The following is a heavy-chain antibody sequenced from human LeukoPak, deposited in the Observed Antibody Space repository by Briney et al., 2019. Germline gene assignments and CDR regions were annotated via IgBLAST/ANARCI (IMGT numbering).Heavy chain of an antibody. CDR2: NIPIFGTA. D-gene: IGHD3-10*01. J-gene: IGHJ3*02. CDR1: GGTFSSYA. Sequence: SVKVSCKASGGTFSSYAISWVRQAPGQGLEWMGGNIPIFGTANYAQKFQGRVTITADESTSTAYMELSSLRSEDTAVYYCARVEGGLLWFGEGTAFDIWGQGTMVTVSS. CDR3: ARVEGGLLWFGEGTAFDI. V-gene: IGHV1-69*13.